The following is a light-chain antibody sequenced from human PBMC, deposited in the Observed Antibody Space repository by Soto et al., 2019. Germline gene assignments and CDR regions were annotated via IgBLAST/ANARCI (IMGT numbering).Light chain of an antibody. J-gene: IGLJ1*01. CDR2: DVR. V-gene: IGLV2-14*01. Sequence: QSALTQLASASGSPGQSITISCSGTSCDVGGYTYVSWYQQHPGKAPKLMIYDVRSRPSGVSNRFSGSKSGNTASLTISGLQDEDEADYYCSSYTSSSTYVFGTGTKVTVL. CDR3: SSYTSSSTYV. CDR1: SCDVGGYTY.